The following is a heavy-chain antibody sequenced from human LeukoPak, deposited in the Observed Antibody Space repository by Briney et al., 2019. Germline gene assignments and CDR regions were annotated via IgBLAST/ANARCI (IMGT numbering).Heavy chain of an antibody. V-gene: IGHV4-4*07. Sequence: KPSETLSLTCTVSGGSISYYYWSWIRQPAGGGLEWIGPIYISGSTNYNPSLKSRVTISIDKSNNQFFLKLNSVTAADTAVYYCARESPTYSSGWYKDFWGQGTLVTVSS. CDR1: GGSISYYY. D-gene: IGHD6-19*01. CDR3: ARESPTYSSGWYKDF. J-gene: IGHJ4*02. CDR2: IYISGST.